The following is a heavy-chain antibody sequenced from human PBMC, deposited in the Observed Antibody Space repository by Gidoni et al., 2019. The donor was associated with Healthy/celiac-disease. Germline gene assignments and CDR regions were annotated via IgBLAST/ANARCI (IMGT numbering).Heavy chain of an antibody. CDR1: GFTFSSYD. J-gene: IGHJ6*02. D-gene: IGHD3-3*01. CDR2: ISGSGGST. CDR3: AKDAIFGSLSMDV. V-gene: IGHV3-23*01. Sequence: EVHLLESGGGLVQPWGSLRPSCSASGFTFSSYDMSWVRQAPGKGLEWVSAISGSGGSTYYADAVKGRFTISRDNSKNTLYLKMNSLRAEDTAVYYCAKDAIFGSLSMDVWGQGTTVTVSS.